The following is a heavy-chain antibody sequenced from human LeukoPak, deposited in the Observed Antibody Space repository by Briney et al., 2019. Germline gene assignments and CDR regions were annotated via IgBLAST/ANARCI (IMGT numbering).Heavy chain of an antibody. CDR2: ISAYNGNT. V-gene: IGHV1-18*01. CDR3: ARTEYQLLFISGCMDV. D-gene: IGHD2-2*01. J-gene: IGHJ6*02. CDR1: GCTFTSYV. Sequence: GASVKVSCKASGCTFTSYVIIWVRQAPGQGLEWMDWISAYNGNTNYAQKLQGRVTMTTDTSTSTAYMELRSLRSDDTAVYYCARTEYQLLFISGCMDVWGQGTPVTVSS.